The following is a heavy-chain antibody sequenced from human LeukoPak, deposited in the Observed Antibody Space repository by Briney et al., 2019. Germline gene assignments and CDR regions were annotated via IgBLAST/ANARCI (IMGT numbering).Heavy chain of an antibody. V-gene: IGHV3-30*04. D-gene: IGHD4-17*01. Sequence: GRSLRLSCVVSGFTFSNFAMHWVRQAPGKGLEWVAFISYDGSNTYYADSVKGRFTISRDTSKNTLYLQMNSLRTEDTAVYYCAKDMDHDYDDYGFDYWGQGTLVTVSS. CDR1: GFTFSNFA. J-gene: IGHJ4*02. CDR3: AKDMDHDYDDYGFDY. CDR2: ISYDGSNT.